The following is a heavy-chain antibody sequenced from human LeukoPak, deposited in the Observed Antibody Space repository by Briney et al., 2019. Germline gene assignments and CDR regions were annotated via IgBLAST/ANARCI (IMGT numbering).Heavy chain of an antibody. V-gene: IGHV4-31*03. Sequence: PSETLSLTCTVSGGSISSGGYYWSWIRQHPGKGLEWIGYIYYSGSTYYNPSLKSRVTISVDTSKNQFSLKLSSVTAADTAVHYCARVVVPAATAEYFQHWGQGALVTVSS. CDR1: GGSISSGGYY. D-gene: IGHD2-2*01. CDR3: ARVVVPAATAEYFQH. CDR2: IYYSGST. J-gene: IGHJ1*01.